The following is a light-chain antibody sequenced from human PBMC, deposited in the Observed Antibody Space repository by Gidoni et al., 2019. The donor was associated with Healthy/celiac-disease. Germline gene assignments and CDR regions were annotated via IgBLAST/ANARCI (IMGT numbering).Light chain of an antibody. J-gene: IGKJ2*01. V-gene: IGKV3-11*01. CDR2: AAS. Sequence: EIVLTQSPATLSLSPGERATISCRASQSVSSYLAWYQQKPGQPPRLLIYAASNRATGIPARFSGSGSGTDFTLTISSLEPEDFAVYYCQQRSNWPPYTFGQGTKLEIK. CDR1: QSVSSY. CDR3: QQRSNWPPYT.